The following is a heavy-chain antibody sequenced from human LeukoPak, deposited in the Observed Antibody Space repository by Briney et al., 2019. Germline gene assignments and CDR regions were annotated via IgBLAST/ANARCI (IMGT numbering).Heavy chain of an antibody. CDR2: MYYTGTI. Sequence: SETLSLTCTVSGDSITSSSYYWGWIRQPPGKGLEWIGTMYYTGTIYYNPSLKSRVTISVDTSKNQFSLKMSSVTAADTAVYYCARDLKLDGSSGYYAFDIWGQGTMVTVSS. J-gene: IGHJ3*02. V-gene: IGHV4-39*07. D-gene: IGHD3-22*01. CDR1: GDSITSSSYY. CDR3: ARDLKLDGSSGYYAFDI.